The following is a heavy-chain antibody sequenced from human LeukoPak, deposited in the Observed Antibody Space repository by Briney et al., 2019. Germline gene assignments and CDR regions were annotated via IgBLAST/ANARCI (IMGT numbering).Heavy chain of an antibody. D-gene: IGHD3-22*01. CDR3: AKDGLYDSSGYYYPLGY. CDR2: IYSGGST. Sequence: GGSLRLSCAASGFTVSSNYMSWVRQAPGKGLEWVSVIYSGGSTYYADSVKGRFTISRDNSKNTLYLQMNSLRAEDTAVYYCAKDGLYDSSGYYYPLGYWGQGTLVTVSS. CDR1: GFTVSSNY. V-gene: IGHV3-53*01. J-gene: IGHJ4*02.